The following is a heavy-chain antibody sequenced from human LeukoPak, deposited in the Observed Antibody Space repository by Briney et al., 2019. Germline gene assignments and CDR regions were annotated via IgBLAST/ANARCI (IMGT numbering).Heavy chain of an antibody. V-gene: IGHV3-15*01. Sequence: PGGSLRLSCAASGFTFSNAWMSWVRQAPGKGLEWVGRIKSKTDGGTTDYAAPVKGRFTISRDDSKNTLYLQMNSLRAEDTAVYYCARDENNWNDSWEMGFDYWGQGTLVTVSS. J-gene: IGHJ4*02. D-gene: IGHD1-20*01. CDR3: ARDENNWNDSWEMGFDY. CDR2: IKSKTDGGTT. CDR1: GFTFSNAW.